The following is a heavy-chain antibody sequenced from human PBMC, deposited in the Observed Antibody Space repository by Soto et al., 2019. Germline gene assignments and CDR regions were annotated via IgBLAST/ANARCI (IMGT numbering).Heavy chain of an antibody. CDR3: ARVGDSSGWYRYFDY. V-gene: IGHV4-59*01. Sequence: SETLSLTCTVSGGSIGSYYWSWIRQPPGKGLEWIGYIYYSGSTNYNPSLKSRVTISVDTSKNQFSLKLSSVTAADTAVYYCARVGDSSGWYRYFDYWGQGTLVTVSS. D-gene: IGHD6-19*01. J-gene: IGHJ4*02. CDR2: IYYSGST. CDR1: GGSIGSYY.